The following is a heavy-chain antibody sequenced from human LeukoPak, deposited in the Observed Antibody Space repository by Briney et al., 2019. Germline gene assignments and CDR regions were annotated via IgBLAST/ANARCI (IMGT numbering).Heavy chain of an antibody. CDR3: ARSLWYYDS. D-gene: IGHD3-22*01. V-gene: IGHV4-59*01. J-gene: IGHJ4*02. CDR1: GGSISSYY. Sequence: SETLSLTCTVSGGSISSYYWSWIRQPPGKGLEWIGYIYYSGSTNYNPSLKSRVTISVDTSKKQFSLKLSSVTAADTAVYYCARSLWYYDSWGQGTLVTVSS. CDR2: IYYSGST.